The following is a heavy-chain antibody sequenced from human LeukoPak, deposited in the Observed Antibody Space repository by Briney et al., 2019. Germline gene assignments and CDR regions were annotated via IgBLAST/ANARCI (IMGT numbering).Heavy chain of an antibody. CDR3: ARVADVDTAMVFDY. Sequence: PSETXXXXXTXXXXXXXSYYWSWIRQPAGKGLEWIGRIYTSGSTNYNPSLKSRVTMSVDTSKNQFSLKLSSVTAADTAVYYCARVADVDTAMVFDYWGQGTLVTVSS. D-gene: IGHD5-18*01. CDR1: XXXXXSYY. V-gene: IGHV4-4*07. J-gene: IGHJ4*02. CDR2: IYTSGST.